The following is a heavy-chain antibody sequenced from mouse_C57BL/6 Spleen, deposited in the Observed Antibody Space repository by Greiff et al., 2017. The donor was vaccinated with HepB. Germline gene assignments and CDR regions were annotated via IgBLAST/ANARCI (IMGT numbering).Heavy chain of an antibody. V-gene: IGHV1-26*01. Sequence: EVQLQQSGPELVKPGASVKISCKASGYTFTDYYMNWVKQSHGKSLEWIGDINPNNGGTSYNQKFKGKATLTVDKSSSTAYMELRSLTSEDSAVYYCASKPPSSYFDVWGTGTTVTVSS. CDR1: GYTFTDYY. CDR2: INPNNGGT. D-gene: IGHD1-1*01. J-gene: IGHJ1*03. CDR3: ASKPPSSYFDV.